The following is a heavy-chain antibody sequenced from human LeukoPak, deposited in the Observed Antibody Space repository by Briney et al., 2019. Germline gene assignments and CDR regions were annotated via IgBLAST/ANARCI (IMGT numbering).Heavy chain of an antibody. D-gene: IGHD6-6*01. J-gene: IGHJ4*02. CDR1: GYTFTTYG. Sequence: ASVKVSCKASGYTFTTYGINWVRQAPGQGLEWMGWISAYNGNTNYAQKLQGRVTMTTDTSTSTAYMELRSLRSDDTAVYYCARIDEYSSLTDYWGQGTLVTVSS. CDR3: ARIDEYSSLTDY. CDR2: ISAYNGNT. V-gene: IGHV1-18*01.